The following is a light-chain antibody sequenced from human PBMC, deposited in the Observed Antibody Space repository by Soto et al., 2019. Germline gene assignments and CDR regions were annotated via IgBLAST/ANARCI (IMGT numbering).Light chain of an antibody. Sequence: DIVMTQSPDSLAVSLGERATINCKSSQSILYSSNNKNYLAWYQQRPGQPPKLLISWASTRESGVPDRFSGSGSGTDFTLTISSLQAEDVAVYYCHQHYSFPLTFGGGTKVEIK. CDR2: WAS. V-gene: IGKV4-1*01. CDR1: QSILYSSNNKNY. CDR3: HQHYSFPLT. J-gene: IGKJ4*01.